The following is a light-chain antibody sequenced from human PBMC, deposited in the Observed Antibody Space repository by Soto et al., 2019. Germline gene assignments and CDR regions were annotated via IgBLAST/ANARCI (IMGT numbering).Light chain of an antibody. J-gene: IGKJ1*01. Sequence: DIQMTQSPSTLSGSVGDRVTITCRASQAISSWLAWYQQKPGKAPKLLIYKASTLKSGVPSRFSGSGSGTEFTLTISSLQPDDFATYSCQHYNRYSEAFGKGTKADMK. CDR2: KAS. V-gene: IGKV1-5*03. CDR3: QHYNRYSEA. CDR1: QAISSW.